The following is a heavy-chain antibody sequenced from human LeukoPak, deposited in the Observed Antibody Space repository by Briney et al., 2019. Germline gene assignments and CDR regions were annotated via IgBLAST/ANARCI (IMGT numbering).Heavy chain of an antibody. J-gene: IGHJ6*03. Sequence: ASVKVSCKASGYTFIGYYMHWVRQAPGQGLEWMGWINPNSGGTNYAQKFQGRVTMTRDTSISTAYMELSRLRPDDTAVYYCARRGIVVVPADEYYYYYYMDVWGKGTTVTVSS. CDR2: INPNSGGT. V-gene: IGHV1-2*02. D-gene: IGHD2-2*01. CDR1: GYTFIGYY. CDR3: ARRGIVVVPADEYYYYYYMDV.